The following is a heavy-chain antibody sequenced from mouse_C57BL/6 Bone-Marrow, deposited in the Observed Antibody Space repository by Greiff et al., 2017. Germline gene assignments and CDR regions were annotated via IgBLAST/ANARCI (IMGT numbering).Heavy chain of an antibody. CDR1: GFTFSSYG. D-gene: IGHD1-1*01. V-gene: IGHV5-6*01. CDR3: ERRGYGGRSWYDFDY. Sequence: EVQLQESGGDLVKPGGSLKLSCAASGFTFSSYGMSWVRQTPDKRLEWVATISSGGSYTYYPDSVKGRFTISRDNANNTLYLQMSRLKCEDTAMYDCERRGYGGRSWYDFDYWGQGTTLTVSS. J-gene: IGHJ2*01. CDR2: ISSGGSYT.